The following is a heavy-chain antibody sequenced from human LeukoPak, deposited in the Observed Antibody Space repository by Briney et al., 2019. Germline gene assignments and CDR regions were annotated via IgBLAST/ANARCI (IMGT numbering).Heavy chain of an antibody. CDR2: IHPGDSDI. V-gene: IGHV5-51*01. Sequence: GASVKVSCKGSGYTLSNYWIGWVRRMPGKGLEWMGLIHPGDSDIRYSPSFQGQVTISVDRSISTAYLQWSSLKASDTALYYCARVVVVVSTNWYFDLWGRGTLVTVSS. D-gene: IGHD2-15*01. J-gene: IGHJ2*01. CDR3: ARVVVVVSTNWYFDL. CDR1: GYTLSNYW.